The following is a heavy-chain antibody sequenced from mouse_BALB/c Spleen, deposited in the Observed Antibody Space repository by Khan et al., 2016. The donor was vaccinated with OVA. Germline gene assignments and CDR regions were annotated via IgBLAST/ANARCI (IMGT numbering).Heavy chain of an antibody. V-gene: IGHV1S137*01. CDR3: ARGSGNCRFAY. CDR1: GYIFTDFS. Sequence: QIQLVQSGAELVRPGVSVKISCKGSGYIFTDFSMHWVKRSHAKSLEWIGVISTYYGDSIYNQNFKDKATLTVEKSSSTAYMELARLTSEDSAIYYCARGSGNCRFAYWDQGTLVTVSA. J-gene: IGHJ3*01. CDR2: ISTYYGDS. D-gene: IGHD2-1*01.